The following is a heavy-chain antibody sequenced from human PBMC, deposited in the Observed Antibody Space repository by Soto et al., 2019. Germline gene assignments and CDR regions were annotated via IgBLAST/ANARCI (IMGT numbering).Heavy chain of an antibody. CDR2: ISYDGSNK. V-gene: IGHV3-30*18. D-gene: IGHD2-15*01. CDR1: GFTFSSYG. CDR3: AKERALRYCSGGSCLTRADAFDI. Sequence: QVQLVESGGGVVQPGRSLRLSCAASGFTFSSYGMHWVRQAPGKGLEWVAVISYDGSNKYYADSVKGRFTISRDNSKNTLYLQMNSLRAEDTAVYYCAKERALRYCSGGSCLTRADAFDIWGQGTMVTVSS. J-gene: IGHJ3*02.